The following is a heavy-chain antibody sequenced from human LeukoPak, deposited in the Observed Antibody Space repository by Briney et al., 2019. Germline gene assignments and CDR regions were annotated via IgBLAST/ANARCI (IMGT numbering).Heavy chain of an antibody. CDR1: GFTSDNHA. CDR3: TKDLTPGGVDV. Sequence: GGSLRLSCAVSGFTSDNHAVHWVRQASGAGQEWVAGIMWMRGSTGYWDSVKGRFTSSRDNAKKSLYLQMSGLIVEDTAFYYCTKDLTPGGVDVWGQGTPVTASS. V-gene: IGHV3-9*02. CDR2: IMWMRGST. J-gene: IGHJ6*02.